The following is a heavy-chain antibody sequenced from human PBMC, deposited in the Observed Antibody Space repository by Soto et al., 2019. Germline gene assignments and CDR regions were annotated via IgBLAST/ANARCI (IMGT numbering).Heavy chain of an antibody. CDR1: GGTFSSYA. D-gene: IGHD3-22*01. V-gene: IGHV1-69*06. Sequence: SGGTFSSYAISWVRQAPGQGLEWMGGIIPIFGTANYAQKFQGRVTITADKSTSTAYMGLSSLRSEDTAVYYCARYYDSSGYYLDPWGQGTLVTVSS. CDR3: ARYYDSSGYYLDP. CDR2: IIPIFGTA. J-gene: IGHJ5*02.